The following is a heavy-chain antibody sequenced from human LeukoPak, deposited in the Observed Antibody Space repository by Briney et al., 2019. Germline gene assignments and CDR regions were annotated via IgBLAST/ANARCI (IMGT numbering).Heavy chain of an antibody. CDR1: GGSISSYY. CDR2: IYYSGST. D-gene: IGHD1-26*01. J-gene: IGHJ4*02. CDR3: ARSDGGSYYRH. V-gene: IGHV4-59*01. Sequence: SETLSLTCTVSGGSISSYYWGWIRQPPGKGLEWIGYIYYSGSTNYNPSLKSRVTISLDTSKNQFSLKLSSVTAADTAIYYCARSDGGSYYRHWGQGTLVTVSS.